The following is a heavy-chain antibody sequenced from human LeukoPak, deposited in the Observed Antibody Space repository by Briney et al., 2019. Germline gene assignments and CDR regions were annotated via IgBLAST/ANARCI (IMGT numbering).Heavy chain of an antibody. CDR2: ISGSGGST. D-gene: IGHD4-17*01. V-gene: IGHV3-23*01. CDR3: AKGFEDDYGAYVPLFDY. CDR1: GFTFSSYA. Sequence: GGSLRLSCAASGFTFSSYAMSWVRQAPGKGLEWVSAISGSGGSTYYADSVKGRFTISRDNSKNTLYLQMNSLRAEDTAVYYCAKGFEDDYGAYVPLFDYWGQGTLVTVSS. J-gene: IGHJ4*02.